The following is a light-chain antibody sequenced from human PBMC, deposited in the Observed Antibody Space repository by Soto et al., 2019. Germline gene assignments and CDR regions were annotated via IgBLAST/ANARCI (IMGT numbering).Light chain of an antibody. CDR1: SSDVGGYNY. Sequence: QSALTQPASVSGSPGQSLTISCTGTSSDVGGYNYVSWYQQHPGKAPKLMIYDVSGRPSGVSNRFSGSKSGNTASLTISGLQAEDEADYYCSSYTSSSTYVFGTGTKLTVL. J-gene: IGLJ1*01. V-gene: IGLV2-14*01. CDR3: SSYTSSSTYV. CDR2: DVS.